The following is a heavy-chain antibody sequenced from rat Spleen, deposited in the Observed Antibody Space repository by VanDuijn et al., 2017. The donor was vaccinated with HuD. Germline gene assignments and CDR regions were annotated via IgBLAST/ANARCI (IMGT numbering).Heavy chain of an antibody. J-gene: IGHJ2*01. CDR3: ARLRYNPFDY. CDR2: ISSSGGST. Sequence: EVQLVESDGGLVQPGRSLKLSCAASGFTFSDYYMAWVRQAPTKGLEWVATISSSGGSTYYRDSVKGRFTISRDNAKNTQYLQMDSLRSEDTSTYYCARLRYNPFDYWGQGVMVTVSS. CDR1: GFTFSDYY. D-gene: IGHD1-5*01. V-gene: IGHV5S13*01.